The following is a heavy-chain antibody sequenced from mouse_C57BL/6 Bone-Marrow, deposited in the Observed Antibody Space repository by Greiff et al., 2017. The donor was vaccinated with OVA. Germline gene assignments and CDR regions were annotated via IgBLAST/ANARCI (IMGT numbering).Heavy chain of an antibody. D-gene: IGHD1-1*01. CDR3: VRQDYGSSYGWYFDV. Sequence: VQLKESGGGLVQPKGSLKLSCAASGFSFNTYAMNWVRQAPGKGLEWVARIRSKSNNYATYYAESVKDRFTISRDDSESMLYLQMNNLKTEDTAMYYCVRQDYGSSYGWYFDVWGTGTTVTVSS. J-gene: IGHJ1*03. CDR2: IRSKSNNYAT. CDR1: GFSFNTYA. V-gene: IGHV10-1*01.